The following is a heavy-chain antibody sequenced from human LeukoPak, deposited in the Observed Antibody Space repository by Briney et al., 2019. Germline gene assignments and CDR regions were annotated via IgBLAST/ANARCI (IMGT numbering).Heavy chain of an antibody. CDR1: GGTFSSYA. CDR3: ARDRYDSSGYYPRPGDY. V-gene: IGHV1-69*05. J-gene: IGHJ4*02. Sequence: SVKVSCKASGGTFSSYAISWVRQAPGQGLEWMGRIIPIFGTANYAQKFQGRVTITTDESTSTAYMELSSLRSEDTAVYYCARDRYDSSGYYPRPGDYWSQGTLVTVSS. D-gene: IGHD3-22*01. CDR2: IIPIFGTA.